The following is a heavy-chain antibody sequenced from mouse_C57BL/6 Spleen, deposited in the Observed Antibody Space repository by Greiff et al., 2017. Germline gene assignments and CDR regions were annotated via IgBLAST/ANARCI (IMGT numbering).Heavy chain of an antibody. CDR2: IWGDGST. D-gene: IGHD1-3*01. J-gene: IGHJ2*01. CDR3: AKKGRSGGFNN. V-gene: IGHV2-3*01. Sequence: QVQLQQSGPGLVAPSQSLSITCTVSGFSLTSYGVSWVRQPPGKGLEWLGVIWGDGSTNYHSALISRLSISKDNSKSQFFLKLNSRQTDDTATYXWAKKGRSGGFNNGGEGTTLTVSS. CDR1: GFSLTSYG.